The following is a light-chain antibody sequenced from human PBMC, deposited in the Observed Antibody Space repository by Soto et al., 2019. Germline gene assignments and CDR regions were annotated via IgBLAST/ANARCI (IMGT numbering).Light chain of an antibody. CDR3: QQYKSYPGA. J-gene: IGKJ1*01. V-gene: IGKV1-5*03. Sequence: DIQMTQSPSTLSASVGDRVTITCRASQSISSWLARYQQKPGKAPRLLIYKAYSLESGVPSRFSGSGSGTDFTLTISSVQPDDFATYYCQQYKSYPGAFGQGTKVDIK. CDR1: QSISSW. CDR2: KAY.